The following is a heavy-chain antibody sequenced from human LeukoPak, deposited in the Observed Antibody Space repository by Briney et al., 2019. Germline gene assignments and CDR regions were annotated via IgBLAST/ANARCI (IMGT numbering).Heavy chain of an antibody. Sequence: SQTLSLTCTVSGGSISSGDYYWSWIRQPPGKGLEWIAYIYYSGSTYYNPSLKSRVIISLDTSKNQFSLKLSSVTAADTAVYYCARAPVYSGTFFDYWGQGTLVTVSS. CDR2: IYYSGST. D-gene: IGHD1-26*01. V-gene: IGHV4-30-4*01. J-gene: IGHJ4*02. CDR3: ARAPVYSGTFFDY. CDR1: GGSISSGDYY.